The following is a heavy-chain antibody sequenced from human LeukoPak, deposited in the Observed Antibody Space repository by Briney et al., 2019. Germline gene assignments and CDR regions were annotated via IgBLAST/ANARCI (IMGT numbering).Heavy chain of an antibody. CDR3: AKAQRLLPTNNWFDP. CDR2: ISGSGGST. D-gene: IGHD2-15*01. V-gene: IGHV3-23*01. Sequence: PGGSLRLSCAASGFTFSSYAMSWVRQAPVKGLEWVSAISGSGGSTYYADSVKGRFTISRDNSKNTLYLQMNSLRAEDTAVYYCAKAQRLLPTNNWFDPWGQGTLVTVSS. J-gene: IGHJ5*02. CDR1: GFTFSSYA.